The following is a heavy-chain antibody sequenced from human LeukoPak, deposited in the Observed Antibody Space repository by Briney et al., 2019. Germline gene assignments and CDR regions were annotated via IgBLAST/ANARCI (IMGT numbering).Heavy chain of an antibody. CDR3: ATISRITIFGVVITTHYFDY. J-gene: IGHJ4*02. D-gene: IGHD3-3*01. CDR2: INPNSGGT. Sequence: ASVKVSCKASGYTFTSYDINWVRQAPGQGLEWMGWINPNSGGTKYAQKFQGRVTMTRDTSISTGYMELSRLRSDDTAVYYCATISRITIFGVVITTHYFDYWGQGTLVTVSS. CDR1: GYTFTSYD. V-gene: IGHV1-2*02.